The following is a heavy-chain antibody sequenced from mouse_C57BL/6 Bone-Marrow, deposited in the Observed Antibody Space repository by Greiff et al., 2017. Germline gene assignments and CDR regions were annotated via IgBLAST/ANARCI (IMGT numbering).Heavy chain of an antibody. CDR3: ARVRGTTVVATDYFDY. D-gene: IGHD1-1*01. V-gene: IGHV1-18*01. CDR1: GYTFTDYN. J-gene: IGHJ2*01. CDR2: INPNNGGT. Sequence: VQLQQSGPELVKPGASVKIPCKASGYTFTDYNMDWVKQSHGKSLEWIGDINPNNGGTIYNQKFKGKATLTVDKSSSTAYMELRSLTSEDTAVYYCARVRGTTVVATDYFDYWGQGTTLTVSS.